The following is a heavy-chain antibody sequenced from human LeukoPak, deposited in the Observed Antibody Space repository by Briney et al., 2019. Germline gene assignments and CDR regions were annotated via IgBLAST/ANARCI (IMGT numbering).Heavy chain of an antibody. V-gene: IGHV5-51*01. CDR1: GYSFTSYW. J-gene: IGHJ4*02. CDR3: ARSTGYAFSYIDF. Sequence: KPGESLRISCKASGYSFTSYWIDWVRQVPGKGLEWMGITYPGDSDTRYNPSFQGQVTISVDKSIATAYLQWSSLKASDTAIYYCARSTGYAFSYIDFWAQGTLVTVSS. CDR2: TYPGDSDT. D-gene: IGHD1-1*01.